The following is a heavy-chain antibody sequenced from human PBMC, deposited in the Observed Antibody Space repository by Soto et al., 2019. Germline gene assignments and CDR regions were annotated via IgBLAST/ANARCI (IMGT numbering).Heavy chain of an antibody. CDR2: ISPNSEKA. Sequence: ASVKVSCKASGYTFSNFGISWVRQAPGEGLEWMGWISPNSEKAKIAQRFQGRVTMTTDISTSTSYLELRGLTSDDTAVYYCTKDAKFDDILTGYLSGWFDPWGQG. D-gene: IGHD3-9*01. J-gene: IGHJ5*02. CDR3: TKDAKFDDILTGYLSGWFDP. V-gene: IGHV1-18*01. CDR1: GYTFSNFG.